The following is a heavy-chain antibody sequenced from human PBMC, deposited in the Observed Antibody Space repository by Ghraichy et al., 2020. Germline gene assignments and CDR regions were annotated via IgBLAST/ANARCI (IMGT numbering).Heavy chain of an antibody. CDR3: ARGRYCGGGACSPRPSSFDF. CDR2: INYVRVA. CDR1: GGSLGGYY. D-gene: IGHD2-21*01. Sequence: SETLSLTCSVSGGSLGGYYWSWIRQSPGQGLEWIGEINYVRVAIYNPSLESRVTILLDGYNNEFSLRLTSLTAADTALYFCARGRYCGGGACSPRPSSFDFWGQGVPVTVSS. J-gene: IGHJ4*02. V-gene: IGHV4-34*01.